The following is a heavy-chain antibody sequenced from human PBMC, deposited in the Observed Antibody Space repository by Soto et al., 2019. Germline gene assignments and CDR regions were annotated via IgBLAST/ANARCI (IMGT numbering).Heavy chain of an antibody. CDR2: ISYDESDK. Sequence: GSLRLSCAAYGFTFRSYAMHWVRQAPGKGLEWVAVISYDESDKYYADSLKGRFTISRDNSKNTLYLQMNSLRGEDTAVYYCARDLSVAGPDYWGQGTLVTVSS. CDR1: GFTFRSYA. V-gene: IGHV3-30*03. D-gene: IGHD6-19*01. CDR3: ARDLSVAGPDY. J-gene: IGHJ4*02.